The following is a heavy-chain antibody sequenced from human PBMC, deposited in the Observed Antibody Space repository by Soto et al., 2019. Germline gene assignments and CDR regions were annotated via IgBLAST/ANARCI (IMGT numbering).Heavy chain of an antibody. CDR1: GFAFSDYG. Sequence: QVQLEESGGGVVQPGRSLRLSCTASGFAFSDYGMHWVRQAPGKGLEWVAIIFYDGSHKYYADSVKGRFTISRDNSRNTVELQMNSLRAEDTATYSCARRRSTVTTPWFYHGMDVWGRGTTVTVSS. CDR3: ARRRSTVTTPWFYHGMDV. J-gene: IGHJ6*02. D-gene: IGHD4-17*01. CDR2: IFYDGSHK. V-gene: IGHV3-33*01.